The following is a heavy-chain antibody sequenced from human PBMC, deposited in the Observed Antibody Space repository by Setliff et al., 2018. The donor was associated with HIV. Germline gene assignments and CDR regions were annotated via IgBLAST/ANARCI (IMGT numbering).Heavy chain of an antibody. J-gene: IGHJ5*02. Sequence: ASXKVXXXASGYTFXSXYVXXVXXAPGXXPXXIGIINPNGGSTNYAQKFEGRVAXXXDTSTNNVHMYLSSLRSEDTAIYYCARGGPGSSFGYDWFDPWGQGTPVTVS. D-gene: IGHD5-18*01. V-gene: IGHV1-46*02. CDR3: ARGGPGSSFGYDWFDP. CDR2: INPNGGST. CDR1: GYTFXSXY.